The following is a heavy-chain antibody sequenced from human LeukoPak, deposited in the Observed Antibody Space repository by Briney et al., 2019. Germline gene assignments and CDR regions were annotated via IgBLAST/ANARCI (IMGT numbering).Heavy chain of an antibody. CDR2: IIPIFGTA. CDR1: GGTFSSYA. J-gene: IGHJ4*02. V-gene: IGHV1-69*13. D-gene: IGHD6-13*01. CDR3: AIQRSSSRDFDY. Sequence: GASVKVSCKASGGTFSSYAISWVRQAPGQGLEWMGGIIPIFGTANYAQKFQGRVTITADESTSTAYMELSSLRSEDTAVYYCAIQRSSSRDFDYWGQGTLVTVSS.